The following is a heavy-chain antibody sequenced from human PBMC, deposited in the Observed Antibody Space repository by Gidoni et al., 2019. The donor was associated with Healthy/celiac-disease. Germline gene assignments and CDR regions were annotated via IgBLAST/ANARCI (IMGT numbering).Heavy chain of an antibody. D-gene: IGHD3-3*01. Sequence: EVQLVASGGGLVQPGGSLRLSCAASGFTFSSYAMSWVRPAPGKGLEWVSAISGSGGSTDYADSVKGRFTISRDNSKNTLYLQMNSLRAEDTAVYYCAKTGGRGYPGYYYGMDVWGQGTTVTVSS. CDR1: GFTFSSYA. CDR2: ISGSGGST. J-gene: IGHJ6*02. CDR3: AKTGGRGYPGYYYGMDV. V-gene: IGHV3-23*04.